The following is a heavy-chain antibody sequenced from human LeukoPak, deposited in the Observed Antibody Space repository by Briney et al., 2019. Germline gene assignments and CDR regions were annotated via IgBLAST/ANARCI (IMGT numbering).Heavy chain of an antibody. J-gene: IGHJ5*02. D-gene: IGHD1-7*01. CDR2: ISSSSSTI. CDR3: ARDRNNWNYYPGIGWFDP. V-gene: IGHV3-48*04. CDR1: GFTFSSYS. Sequence: GGSLRLSCAASGFTFSSYSMNWVRQAPGKGLEWVSYISSSSSTIYYADSVKGRFTISRDNAKNSLYLQMNSLRAEDTAVYYCARDRNNWNYYPGIGWFDPWGQGTLVTVSS.